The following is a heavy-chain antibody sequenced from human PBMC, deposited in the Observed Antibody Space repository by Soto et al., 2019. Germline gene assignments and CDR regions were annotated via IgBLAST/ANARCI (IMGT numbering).Heavy chain of an antibody. J-gene: IGHJ6*02. CDR3: ARDGGDSSGWYYYYYGMDV. V-gene: IGHV3-66*01. CDR1: GFTVSSNY. CDR2: IYSGGST. Sequence: EVQLVESGGGLVQPGGSLRLSCAASGFTVSSNYMSWVRQAPGKGLEWVSVIYSGGSTYYADSVKGRFTISRDNSKNTLYLQMNSLRAEDTAVYYCARDGGDSSGWYYYYYGMDVWGQGTTVTVSS. D-gene: IGHD6-19*01.